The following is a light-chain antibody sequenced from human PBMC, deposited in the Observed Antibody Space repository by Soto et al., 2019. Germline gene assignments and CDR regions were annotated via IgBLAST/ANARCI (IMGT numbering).Light chain of an antibody. J-gene: IGKJ5*01. CDR2: AAS. CDR3: QSYNTARPT. Sequence: DIQMTKSPSSLSASVGNRVTITCQASQDIATYLNWYQQKPGKPPQILSYAASTLQSGVPSRFSGSGSGTDFTLTISGLKPEDLETYYCQSYNTARPTFGQGTRLEIK. CDR1: QDIATY. V-gene: IGKV1-27*01.